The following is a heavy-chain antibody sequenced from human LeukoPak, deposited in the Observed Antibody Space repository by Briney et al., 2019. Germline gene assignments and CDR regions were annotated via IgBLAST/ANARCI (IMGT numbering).Heavy chain of an antibody. J-gene: IGHJ2*01. CDR1: GFTFSSYG. CDR3: ARVNRCDALDL. V-gene: IGHV3-33*01. Sequence: HPGRSLRLSCAASGFTFSSYGMHWVRQAPGKGLEWVAVIWYDGRNKFYADSLKGRFTISRDNSKNTLYLQMNSLRAEDTAVYYCARVNRCDALDLWGRDKLFTVSS. CDR2: IWYDGRNK. D-gene: IGHD3-16*02.